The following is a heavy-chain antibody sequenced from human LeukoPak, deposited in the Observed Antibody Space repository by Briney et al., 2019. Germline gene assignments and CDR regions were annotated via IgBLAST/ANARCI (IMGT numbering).Heavy chain of an antibody. CDR1: GFTFSSYV. J-gene: IGHJ3*02. CDR2: TSYDGINK. D-gene: IGHD3-16*01. Sequence: GGSLRLSCAASGFTFSSYVMHWVRQAPGKGLEWVAFTSYDGINKYHADSVKGRFTIPRDNSKNTLYLQVNSRRAEETAVYYFSRDYTGGKAFDIWGQGTMVTVSP. V-gene: IGHV3-30*04. CDR3: SRDYTGGKAFDI.